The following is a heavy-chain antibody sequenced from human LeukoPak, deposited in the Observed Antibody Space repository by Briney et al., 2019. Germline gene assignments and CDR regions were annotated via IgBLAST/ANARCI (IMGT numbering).Heavy chain of an antibody. CDR3: ARGEGMAAAGASQREQEHYFDY. J-gene: IGHJ4*02. Sequence: GGSLRLSCAASGFTFSRYTVNWVRQAPGKGLEWVSSISSTSTYIYYADSVKARFTISRDNAKNSLYLQMNSLRADDTALYYCARGEGMAAAGASQREQEHYFDYWGQGTLLTVSS. CDR2: ISSTSTYI. CDR1: GFTFSRYT. D-gene: IGHD6-13*01. V-gene: IGHV3-21*01.